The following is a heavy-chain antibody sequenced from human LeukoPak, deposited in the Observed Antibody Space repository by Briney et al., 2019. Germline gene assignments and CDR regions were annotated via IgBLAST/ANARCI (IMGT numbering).Heavy chain of an antibody. CDR1: GFTFSSYA. J-gene: IGHJ5*02. V-gene: IGHV3-23*01. Sequence: GGSLRLSCAASGFTFSSYAMSWVRQAPGKGLEWVSAISGSGGSTYYADSVKGRFTISRDNSKNTLYLQMNSLRAEDTAVYYCAKVPLSADMIVVGIFYFDPWGQGTLVTVSS. CDR3: AKVPLSADMIVVGIFYFDP. CDR2: ISGSGGST. D-gene: IGHD3-22*01.